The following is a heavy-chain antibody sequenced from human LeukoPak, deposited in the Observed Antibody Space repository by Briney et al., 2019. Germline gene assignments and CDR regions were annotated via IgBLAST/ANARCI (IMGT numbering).Heavy chain of an antibody. J-gene: IGHJ3*02. D-gene: IGHD3-22*01. V-gene: IGHV1-2*02. CDR1: GYTFTDYY. CDR3: ARQGGPMTVVVKVASDI. CDR2: INPNSGGT. Sequence: ASVKVSCKASGYTFTDYYMHWVRQAPGQGLEWMGWINPNSGGTNYAQRFQGRVTMTRDTSISTAYMELSSLGSDDTAVYYCARQGGPMTVVVKVASDIWGQGTMVTVSS.